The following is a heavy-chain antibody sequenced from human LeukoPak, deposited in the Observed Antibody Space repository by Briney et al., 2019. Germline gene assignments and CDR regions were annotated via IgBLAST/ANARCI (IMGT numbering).Heavy chain of an antibody. V-gene: IGHV3-7*01. J-gene: IGHJ3*02. CDR2: IKQDGSEK. Sequence: GGSLRLSCAASGFTFSSYWMSWVRQAPGKGLEWVANIKQDGSEKYYVDSVKGRFTISRDNAKNSLYLQLNSLRAEDTAVYYCARDYYDSSGYNAVDIWGQGTMVTVSS. D-gene: IGHD3-22*01. CDR1: GFTFSSYW. CDR3: ARDYYDSSGYNAVDI.